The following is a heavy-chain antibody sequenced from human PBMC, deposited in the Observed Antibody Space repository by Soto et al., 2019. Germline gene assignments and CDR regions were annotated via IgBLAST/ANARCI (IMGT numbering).Heavy chain of an antibody. V-gene: IGHV3-48*03. CDR3: AREDGDSSSLEP. CDR2: IGSSGGTI. D-gene: IGHD6-13*01. J-gene: IGHJ6*02. CDR1: GFTFSNYE. Sequence: EVQLVESGGGLVQPRGSLRLSCAASGFTFSNYEMNWVRQAPGKGLEWISYIGSSGGTIYYADSVKGRFTISRDNAKDSLYLQMDSLRDEDTAVYYCAREDGDSSSLEPWGQGTTVTVSS.